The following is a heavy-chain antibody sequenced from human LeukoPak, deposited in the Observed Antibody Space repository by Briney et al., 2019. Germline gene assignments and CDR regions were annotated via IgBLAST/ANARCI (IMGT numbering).Heavy chain of an antibody. CDR1: GFTVSSNY. Sequence: GGSLRLSCAASGFTVSSNYMNWVRQAPGKGLEWVSVISSGGNTYFADSVKGRFTISRDSSKNMLYLQMNSLRAEDTAVYYCARDPDYGEIDAFDIWGQGTMVTVSS. D-gene: IGHD4-17*01. V-gene: IGHV3-66*02. CDR3: ARDPDYGEIDAFDI. CDR2: ISSGGNT. J-gene: IGHJ3*02.